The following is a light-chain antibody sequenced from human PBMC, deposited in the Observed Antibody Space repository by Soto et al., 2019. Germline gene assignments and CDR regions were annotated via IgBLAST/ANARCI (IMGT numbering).Light chain of an antibody. CDR1: QSISSTY. J-gene: IGKJ1*01. CDR2: DTS. Sequence: EIVLTQSPGTLSLSPGGRATLSCRASQSISSTYLAWYQHKPGQAPRLLIYDTSSRATGIPDRFSGSGSGTDFTLTFSRLETEDFAVYYCRHYGSSPLTFGQGTKVEIK. CDR3: RHYGSSPLT. V-gene: IGKV3-20*01.